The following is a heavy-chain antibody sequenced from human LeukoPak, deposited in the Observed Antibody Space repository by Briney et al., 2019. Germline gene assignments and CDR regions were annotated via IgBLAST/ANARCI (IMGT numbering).Heavy chain of an antibody. J-gene: IGHJ4*02. V-gene: IGHV4-34*01. D-gene: IGHD3-16*02. CDR1: GGSFSGYY. CDR2: INHSGST. CDR3: ARRRYDYVWGSYRFPCDY. Sequence: SETLSLTCAVYGGSFSGYYWSWIRQPPGKGLKWIGEINHSGSTNYNPSLKSRVTISVDTSKNQFSLKLSSVAATDTAVYYCARRRYDYVWGSYRFPCDYWGQGTLVTVSS.